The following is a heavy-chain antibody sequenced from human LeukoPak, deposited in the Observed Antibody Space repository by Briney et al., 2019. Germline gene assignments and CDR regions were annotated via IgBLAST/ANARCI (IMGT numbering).Heavy chain of an antibody. Sequence: GGSLRLFCAASGFTFSSYAMSWVRQAPGKGLEWVSAISGSGGSTYYADSVKGRFTISRDNSKNTLYLQMNSLRAEDTAVYYCAKDLRTGTAYYYYGMDVWGKGTTVTVSS. CDR3: AKDLRTGTAYYYYGMDV. D-gene: IGHD1-1*01. J-gene: IGHJ6*04. V-gene: IGHV3-23*01. CDR2: ISGSGGST. CDR1: GFTFSSYA.